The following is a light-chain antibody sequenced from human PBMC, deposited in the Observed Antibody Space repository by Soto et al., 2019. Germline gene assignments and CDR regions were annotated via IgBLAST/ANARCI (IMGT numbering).Light chain of an antibody. V-gene: IGKV3-20*01. CDR1: RSVSSSY. CDR2: GAS. J-gene: IGKJ5*01. CDR3: QQSYSLSPIT. Sequence: IVLTQSPDTLSLSPGERATLYCRASRSVSSSYLAWYQHKAGQAPRLLISGASNRATDIPDRFSGSESGTDFTLTINGLQPEDFASYYCQQSYSLSPITFGQGTRLEI.